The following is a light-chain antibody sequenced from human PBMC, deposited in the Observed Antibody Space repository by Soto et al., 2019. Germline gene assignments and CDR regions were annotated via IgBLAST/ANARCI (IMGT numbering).Light chain of an antibody. CDR3: QQYSKYPWT. J-gene: IGKJ1*01. CDR1: QSIDKW. Sequence: DIQMTQSPSTPSASVGDRVTVTCRASQSIDKWLAWYQQKPGKAPKLLMYKASLLQSGIPSRFSGSGSGTEFTLTISSLQSDDVASYYCQQYSKYPWTFGQGTKVEV. V-gene: IGKV1-5*03. CDR2: KAS.